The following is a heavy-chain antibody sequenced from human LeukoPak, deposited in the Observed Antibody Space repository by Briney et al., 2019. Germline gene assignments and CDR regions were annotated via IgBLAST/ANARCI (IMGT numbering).Heavy chain of an antibody. J-gene: IGHJ4*02. CDR3: ARRGTYYDIMTG. Sequence: ASVRVSCKASGGTFSSYAISWVRPAPGQGLEWMGGIIPIFGTANYAQKFQGRVTITADESTSTAYMELSSLRSEDTAVYYCARRGTYYDIMTGWGQGTLVTVSS. D-gene: IGHD3-9*01. CDR2: IIPIFGTA. CDR1: GGTFSSYA. V-gene: IGHV1-69*01.